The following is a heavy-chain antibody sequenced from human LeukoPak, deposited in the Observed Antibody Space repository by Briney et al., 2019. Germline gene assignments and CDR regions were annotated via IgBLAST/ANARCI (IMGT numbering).Heavy chain of an antibody. D-gene: IGHD3-22*01. CDR2: INRDASEK. CDR1: GFTFSTSW. CDR3: ARDATPYDSSGYYDAIDI. V-gene: IGHV3-7*01. Sequence: PGGSLRLSCAAPGFTFSTSWMTWVRQAPGKGLEWVAKINRDASEKYYVDSVKGRFTISRDNAKNSLYLLLNSLRAEDTAVYHCARDATPYDSSGYYDAIDIWGQGTMVTVSS. J-gene: IGHJ3*02.